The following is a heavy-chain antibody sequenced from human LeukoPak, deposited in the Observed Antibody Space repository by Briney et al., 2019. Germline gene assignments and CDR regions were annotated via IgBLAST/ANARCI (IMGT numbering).Heavy chain of an antibody. CDR2: INSDGSSI. CDR3: AREGRVSGYDFDC. Sequence: GGSLRLSCAASGFTFSSYWLHWVRQAPGKGLVWVSRINSDGSSITYADSVKGRFTISRDNAKNTLYLQMNSLRVEDTAVYYCAREGRVSGYDFDCWGQGTLVTVSS. J-gene: IGHJ4*02. D-gene: IGHD5-12*01. CDR1: GFTFSSYW. V-gene: IGHV3-74*03.